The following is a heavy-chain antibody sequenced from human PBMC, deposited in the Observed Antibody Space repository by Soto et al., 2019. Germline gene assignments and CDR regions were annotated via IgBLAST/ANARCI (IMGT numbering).Heavy chain of an antibody. CDR2: FDPEDGET. CDR1: GYTLTELS. Sequence: ASVKVSCKVSGYTLTELSMHWVRQAPGKGLEWMGGFDPEDGETIYAQKFQGRVTMTEDTSTDTAYMELSSLRSEDTAGYYCATAPPNDIVVVPAAMPFDYWGQGTLVTVSS. J-gene: IGHJ4*02. D-gene: IGHD2-2*01. V-gene: IGHV1-24*01. CDR3: ATAPPNDIVVVPAAMPFDY.